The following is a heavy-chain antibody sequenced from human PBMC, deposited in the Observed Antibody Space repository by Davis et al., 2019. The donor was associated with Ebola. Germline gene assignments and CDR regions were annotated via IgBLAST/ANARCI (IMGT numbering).Heavy chain of an antibody. CDR1: GGSISSYY. CDR3: ARDRYRRVDY. Sequence: MPGGSLRLSCTVSGGSISSYYWSWIRQPPGKGLEWIGYIYYSGSTNYNPSLKSRVTISVDTSKNQFSLKLSSVTAADTAVYYCARDRYRRVDYWGQGTLVTVSS. J-gene: IGHJ4*02. CDR2: IYYSGST. D-gene: IGHD2-2*02. V-gene: IGHV4-59*12.